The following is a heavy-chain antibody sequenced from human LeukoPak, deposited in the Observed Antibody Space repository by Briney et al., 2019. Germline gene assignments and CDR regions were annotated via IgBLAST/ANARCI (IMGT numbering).Heavy chain of an antibody. Sequence: GGSLSLSCTGSGFTFRSYAMGWVRQAPGKGLEWVAGITDNGLARNYADSVQGRFTIHRDDSRSTVDLQMNSLRVEDTALYHCARDGWGWAQYDYWGQGTLVTVSS. J-gene: IGHJ4*02. CDR1: GFTFRSYA. CDR3: ARDGWGWAQYDY. V-gene: IGHV3-23*01. D-gene: IGHD5-24*01. CDR2: ITDNGLAR.